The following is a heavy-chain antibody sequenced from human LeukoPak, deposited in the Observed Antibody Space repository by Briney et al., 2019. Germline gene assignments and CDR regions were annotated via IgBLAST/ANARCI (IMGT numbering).Heavy chain of an antibody. D-gene: IGHD2-8*02. Sequence: GASVKVSCKASGFTFTTSAVQWVRQARGQRLEWIGRIVVGSGNTDHAQKFQGRLTITRDISTSTAYMELSSLTSDDTAVYYRAAVPNANAWYWDDAFDIWGRGTMVTVSS. CDR1: GFTFTTSA. V-gene: IGHV1-58*01. CDR2: IVVGSGNT. J-gene: IGHJ3*02. CDR3: AAVPNANAWYWDDAFDI.